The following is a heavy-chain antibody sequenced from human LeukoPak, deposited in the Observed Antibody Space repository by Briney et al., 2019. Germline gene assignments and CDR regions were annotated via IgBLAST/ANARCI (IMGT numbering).Heavy chain of an antibody. Sequence: GGSLRRSCAASGFTFSSYGMHWVRQAPGKGLQWVAVIWNDGSNTYYADSVKGRFTISRDNSKNTLYLQMNSLRAEDTAVYYCARDGSSGWFWVYGWGQGALVTVSS. CDR1: GFTFSSYG. D-gene: IGHD6-19*01. CDR3: ARDGSSGWFWVYG. J-gene: IGHJ4*02. CDR2: IWNDGSNT. V-gene: IGHV3-33*01.